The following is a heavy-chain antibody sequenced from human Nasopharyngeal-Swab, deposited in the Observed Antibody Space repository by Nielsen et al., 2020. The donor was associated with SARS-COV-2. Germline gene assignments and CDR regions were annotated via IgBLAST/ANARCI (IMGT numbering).Heavy chain of an antibody. CDR2: IYTSGST. J-gene: IGHJ5*02. Sequence: SETLSLTCTVSGGSISSYYGSWIRQPAGKGLEWIGRIYTSGSTNYNPSLKSLVTMSVDTSKSQFSLKVSSVTAADTAVYYCARESAVSARRRWFDPWGQGTLVTVSS. V-gene: IGHV4-4*07. CDR3: ARESAVSARRRWFDP. CDR1: GGSISSYY. D-gene: IGHD6-6*01.